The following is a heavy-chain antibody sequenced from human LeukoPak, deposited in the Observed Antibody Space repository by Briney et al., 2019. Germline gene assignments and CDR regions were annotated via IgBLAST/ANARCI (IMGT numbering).Heavy chain of an antibody. CDR1: GYTFTSYG. CDR2: MNPKSGNT. D-gene: IGHD3-3*01. J-gene: IGHJ4*02. CDR3: ARRNLRFLELDY. Sequence: ASVKVSCKASGYTFTSYGISWVRQATGQGLEWMGWMNPKSGNTGYEPKFQGRVTITRDTSINTAYLNLSSLISADTAVYYCARRNLRFLELDYWGLGTLVTVSS. V-gene: IGHV1-8*02.